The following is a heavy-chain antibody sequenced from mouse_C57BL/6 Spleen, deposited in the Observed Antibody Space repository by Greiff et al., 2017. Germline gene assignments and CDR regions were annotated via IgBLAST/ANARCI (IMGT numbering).Heavy chain of an antibody. CDR3: TTHDGYYAWFAY. V-gene: IGHV14-1*01. Sequence: DVKLQESGAELVRPGASVKLSCTASGFNIKDYYMHWVKQRPEQGLEWIGRIDPEDGDTEYAPKFQGKATMTADTSSNTAYLQLSSLTSEDTAVYYCTTHDGYYAWFAYWGQGTLVTVSA. CDR1: GFNIKDYY. J-gene: IGHJ3*01. CDR2: IDPEDGDT. D-gene: IGHD2-3*01.